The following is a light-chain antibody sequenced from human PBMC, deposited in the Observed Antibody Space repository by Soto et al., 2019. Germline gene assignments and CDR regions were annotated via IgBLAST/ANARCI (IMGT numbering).Light chain of an antibody. CDR3: QQFGSSPGFT. J-gene: IGKJ3*01. Sequence: DIVLTQSPGTLSLSPGERATLSCRASQSVSGNYFAWYQQKPGQAPRLLIYAVSGRATGIPDRFSGSGSGTDFTLTISRLEPEDFAVYYCQQFGSSPGFTFGPGTKVDIK. CDR2: AVS. CDR1: QSVSGNY. V-gene: IGKV3-20*01.